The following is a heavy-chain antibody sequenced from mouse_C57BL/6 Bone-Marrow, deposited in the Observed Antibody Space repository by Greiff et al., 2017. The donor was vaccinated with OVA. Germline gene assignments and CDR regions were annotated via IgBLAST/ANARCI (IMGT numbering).Heavy chain of an antibody. CDR3: TIDGYYVDY. J-gene: IGHJ2*01. V-gene: IGHV14-4*01. Sequence: EVQLQQSGAELVRPGASVKLSCTASGFNIKDDYMHWVKQRPEQGLEWIGWIDPENGDTEYASKFQGKATITADTSSNTAYLQLSSLTSEDTAVYYCTIDGYYVDYWGQGTTISVSS. D-gene: IGHD2-3*01. CDR2: IDPENGDT. CDR1: GFNIKDDY.